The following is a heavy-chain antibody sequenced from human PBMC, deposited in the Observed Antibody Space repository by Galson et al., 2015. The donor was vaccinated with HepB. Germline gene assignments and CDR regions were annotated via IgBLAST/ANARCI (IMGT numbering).Heavy chain of an antibody. CDR3: TRQAITMVQGVVIFFDY. CDR2: IRSKANSYAT. V-gene: IGHV3-73*01. D-gene: IGHD3-10*01. CDR1: GFTFNGSA. Sequence: SLRLSCAASGFTFNGSAMHWAHQAFGKGLEWVGRIRSKANSYATAYAASVKGRFTISRDDSKSTAYLQMNSLKTEDTAVYYCTRQAITMVQGVVIFFDYWGQGTLVTVSS. J-gene: IGHJ4*02.